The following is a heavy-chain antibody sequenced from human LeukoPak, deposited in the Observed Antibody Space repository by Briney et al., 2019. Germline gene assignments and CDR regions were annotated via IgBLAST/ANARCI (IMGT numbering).Heavy chain of an antibody. J-gene: IGHJ4*02. CDR3: ARSSEGSGSYYTFDY. V-gene: IGHV5-51*01. CDR1: GYSFTNYW. D-gene: IGHD3-10*01. CDR2: IYPGDSDT. Sequence: GESLKISCKGSGYSFTNYWIGWVCQMPGKGLEWMGIIYPGDSDTRYSPSFQGQVTISADKSISTAYLQWSSLKASDTAMYYCARSSEGSGSYYTFDYWGQGTLVTVSS.